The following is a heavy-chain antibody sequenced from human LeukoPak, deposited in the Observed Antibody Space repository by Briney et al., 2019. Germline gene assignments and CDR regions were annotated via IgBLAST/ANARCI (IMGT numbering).Heavy chain of an antibody. Sequence: PGGSLRLSXAASGFTFSSYAMSWVRQAPGKGLEWVSAISGSGGSTYYADSVKGRFTISRDNSKNTLYLQMNSLRAEDTAVYYCANSDFWSGIEYYYMDVWGKGTTVTVSS. V-gene: IGHV3-23*01. CDR1: GFTFSSYA. D-gene: IGHD3-3*01. J-gene: IGHJ6*03. CDR3: ANSDFWSGIEYYYMDV. CDR2: ISGSGGST.